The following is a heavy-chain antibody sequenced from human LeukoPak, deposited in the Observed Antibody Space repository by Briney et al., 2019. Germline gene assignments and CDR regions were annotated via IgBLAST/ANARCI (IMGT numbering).Heavy chain of an antibody. D-gene: IGHD2-21*01. Sequence: GGSLRLSCAASGFTFSSYAMPWVRQAPGEGQVWVSGISDTGGRTYYADSVKGRFTISRDNSRDTLSLQMNSLRAEDTALYNCARPSGGGEYVMDRWGQGSPVTVSS. V-gene: IGHV3-23*01. J-gene: IGHJ5*02. CDR3: ARPSGGGEYVMDR. CDR1: GFTFSSYA. CDR2: ISDTGGRT.